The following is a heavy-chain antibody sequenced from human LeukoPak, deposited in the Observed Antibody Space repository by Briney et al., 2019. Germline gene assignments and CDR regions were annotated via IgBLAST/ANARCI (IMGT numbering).Heavy chain of an antibody. CDR3: AKDYSDSRVGDVFFEY. V-gene: IGHV3-23*01. CDR1: GLTFSNYA. CDR2: ITSGFTP. D-gene: IGHD1-26*01. J-gene: IGHJ4*02. Sequence: PGGSLRLSCAASGLTFSNYAMSWFRQAPGKGLEWVSGITSGFTPHYADSVKGRFTISRDNSKNTSHLQMNSLRAEDTAVYYCAKDYSDSRVGDVFFEYWGQGTLATVSS.